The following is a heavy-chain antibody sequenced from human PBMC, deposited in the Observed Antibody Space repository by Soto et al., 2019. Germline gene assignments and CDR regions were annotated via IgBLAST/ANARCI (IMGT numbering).Heavy chain of an antibody. J-gene: IGHJ4*02. CDR3: AKDPNGDYIGAFDD. D-gene: IGHD4-17*01. Sequence: EVQLLESGGDLVQPGGSLRLSCAASGFAFSNYAVTWVRQAHGKGLEWVSSISRSSNVIYYADSVKGRFIISRDNSKNTMYLPMNSLRAEVTARYYCAKDPNGDYIGAFDDWGQGTVVTVSS. CDR1: GFAFSNYA. V-gene: IGHV3-23*01. CDR2: ISRSSNVI.